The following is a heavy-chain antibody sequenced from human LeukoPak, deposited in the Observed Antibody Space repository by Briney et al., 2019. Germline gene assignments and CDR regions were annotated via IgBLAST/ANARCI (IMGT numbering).Heavy chain of an antibody. CDR3: TRDTYRNDF. D-gene: IGHD5-12*01. CDR2: ISYDGSNK. Sequence: PGRSLRLSCAASGFTFSSYAMHWVRQAPGKGLEWVAVISYDGSNKYYADSVKGRFTVSRDNSKNMMFLQMNSLRPEDTAFYYCTRDTYRNDFWGPGTLVTVSS. J-gene: IGHJ4*02. CDR1: GFTFSSYA. V-gene: IGHV3-30*04.